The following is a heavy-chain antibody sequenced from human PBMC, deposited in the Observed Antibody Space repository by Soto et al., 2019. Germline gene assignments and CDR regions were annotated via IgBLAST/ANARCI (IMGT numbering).Heavy chain of an antibody. CDR2: TYHSGTT. CDR3: ARQTNSNPARGPNWFDP. Sequence: QVQLRESGPGLVRPSGTLSLTCAVYGDSINTSHWWSWVRQTPGKGLEWIGETYHSGTTNYNPSLKSRVTISMDKSKNLFSLKLNSVTAADTALYFCARQTNSNPARGPNWFDPWGQGALVTVSS. D-gene: IGHD2-8*01. V-gene: IGHV4-4*02. CDR1: GDSINTSHW. J-gene: IGHJ5*02.